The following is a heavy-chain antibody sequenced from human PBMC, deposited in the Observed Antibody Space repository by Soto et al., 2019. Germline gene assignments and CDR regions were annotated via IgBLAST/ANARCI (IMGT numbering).Heavy chain of an antibody. CDR3: ARGDNYRTYYYDSSGYYPPRY. D-gene: IGHD3-22*01. CDR1: GYTFTSYG. V-gene: IGHV1-18*04. J-gene: IGHJ4*02. Sequence: ASVKVSCKASGYTFTSYGISWVRQAPGQGLEWMGWISAYNGNTNYAQKLQGRVTMTTDTSTSTAYRELRSLRSDDTAVYYCARGDNYRTYYYDSSGYYPPRYWGQGTLVTAPQ. CDR2: ISAYNGNT.